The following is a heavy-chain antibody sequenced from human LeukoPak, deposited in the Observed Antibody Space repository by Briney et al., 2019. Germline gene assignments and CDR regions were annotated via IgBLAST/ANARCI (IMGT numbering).Heavy chain of an antibody. Sequence: ASVKVSCKASGYTFTSYDINWVRQATGQGLEWMGWINPNSGGTNYAQKFQGRVTMTRDTSISTAYMELSRLRSDDTAVYYCAFGSGSSDAFDIWGQGTMVTVSS. CDR2: INPNSGGT. V-gene: IGHV1-2*02. D-gene: IGHD1-26*01. CDR1: GYTFTSYD. J-gene: IGHJ3*02. CDR3: AFGSGSSDAFDI.